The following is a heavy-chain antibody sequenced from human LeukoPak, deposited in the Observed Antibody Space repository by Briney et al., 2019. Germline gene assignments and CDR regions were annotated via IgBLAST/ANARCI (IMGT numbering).Heavy chain of an antibody. D-gene: IGHD1-7*01. CDR1: GVTFSRYA. V-gene: IGHV3-23*01. Sequence: PGGSLRLSCAASGVTFSRYAMSWARQAPGKGLEWVSQIGGSGGGTTFYADSVKGRFTISRDDSKNTLYLQMNSLRADDTAVYYCADWNYVDYWGQGTLVTVSS. CDR3: ADWNYVDY. J-gene: IGHJ4*02. CDR2: IGGSGGGTT.